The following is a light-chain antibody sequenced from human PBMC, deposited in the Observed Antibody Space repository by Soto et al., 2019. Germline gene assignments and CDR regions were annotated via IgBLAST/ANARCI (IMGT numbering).Light chain of an antibody. V-gene: IGLV1-47*02. Sequence: QAVVTQPPSASATPGQRVTISCSGSGSNIGSNYVYWYQQLPGTAPKLLIYNTNQRPSGVPDRFSGSRSGTSASLAISGLRSEDESDYYCAAWDDSLSGVVFGGGTKLTVL. J-gene: IGLJ2*01. CDR2: NTN. CDR1: GSNIGSNY. CDR3: AAWDDSLSGVV.